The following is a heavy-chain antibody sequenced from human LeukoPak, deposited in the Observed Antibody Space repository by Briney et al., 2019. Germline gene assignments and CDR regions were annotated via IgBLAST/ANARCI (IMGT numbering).Heavy chain of an antibody. V-gene: IGHV1-2*02. CDR1: GYTFTSYY. J-gene: IGHJ5*02. CDR3: ARDRSPPEQWLADEFDP. D-gene: IGHD6-19*01. Sequence: GASVKVSCKASGYTFTSYYMHWVRQAPGQGLEWMGWINPNSGGTNYAQKFQDRVTMTRDTSISTAYMELNRLRSDDTAVYYCARDRSPPEQWLADEFDPWGQGTLVTVSS. CDR2: INPNSGGT.